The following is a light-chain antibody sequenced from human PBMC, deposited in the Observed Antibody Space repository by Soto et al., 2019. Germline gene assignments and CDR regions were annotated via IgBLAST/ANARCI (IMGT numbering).Light chain of an antibody. CDR2: GAS. V-gene: IGKV3-20*01. J-gene: IGKJ4*01. CDR3: QQYGSSPFT. Sequence: EIVLTQSPGTLSLSPGERATLSCRASQTVSSNFLAWSQQKPGQAPRFVIYGASSRATGIPDRFSGSGCGTDFTFTINRLEPEDCAVYYCQQYGSSPFTFGRGSKVEIK. CDR1: QTVSSNF.